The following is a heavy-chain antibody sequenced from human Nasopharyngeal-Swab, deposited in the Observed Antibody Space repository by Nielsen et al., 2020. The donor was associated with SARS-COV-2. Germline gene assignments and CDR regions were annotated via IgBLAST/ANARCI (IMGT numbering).Heavy chain of an antibody. CDR1: GFTFSSYA. V-gene: IGHV3-64*04. Sequence: GGSLRLSCSASGFTFSSYAMHWVRQAPGKGLEYVSAISSNGGSTYYADSVKGRFTISRDNSKNTLYLQMNSLRAEDTAVYYCARDLGGYFDYWGQGTLVTVSS. CDR3: ARDLGGYFDY. D-gene: IGHD3-16*01. CDR2: ISSNGGST. J-gene: IGHJ4*02.